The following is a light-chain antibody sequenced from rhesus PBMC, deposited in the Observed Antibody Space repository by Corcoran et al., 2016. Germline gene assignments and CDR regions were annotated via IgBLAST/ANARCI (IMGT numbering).Light chain of an antibody. J-gene: IGKJ2*01. V-gene: IGKV3-24*04. CDR1: QSVGSY. CDR2: GAS. CDR3: QQSSNLYS. Sequence: ETVVTQSPATLSLSPGERATLSCRASQSVGSYLAWYQQTPGQAPRLRIYGASSRATGIPDRFSGSGSGTDFTRTSSSLEPEDVGVYYCQQSSNLYSFGQGTKVEIK.